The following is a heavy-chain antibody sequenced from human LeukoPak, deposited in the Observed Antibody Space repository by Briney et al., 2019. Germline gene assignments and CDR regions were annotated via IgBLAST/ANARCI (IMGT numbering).Heavy chain of an antibody. CDR3: ATLPSSSWPHDAFDI. Sequence: GGSLRLSCAASGFTFSSYAMHWVRQAPGKGLEWVAVISYDGSNKYYADSVKGRFTISRDNSKNTLYLQMNSLRAEDTAVYYCATLPSSSWPHDAFDIWGQGTMVTVSS. D-gene: IGHD6-13*01. V-gene: IGHV3-30-3*01. CDR2: ISYDGSNK. J-gene: IGHJ3*02. CDR1: GFTFSSYA.